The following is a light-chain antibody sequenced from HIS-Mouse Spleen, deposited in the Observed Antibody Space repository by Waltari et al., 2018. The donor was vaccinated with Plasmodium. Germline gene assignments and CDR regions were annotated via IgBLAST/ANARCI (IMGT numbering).Light chain of an antibody. V-gene: IGLV2-11*01. CDR1: SSDVGGYNY. CDR2: DVS. CDR3: CSYAGSYTWV. J-gene: IGLJ3*02. Sequence: QSALTQPRSVSGSPGQSVTISCTGTSSDVGGYNYVSWYQQHPGKAPKRMIYDVSKRPSGVPDRCSGSKSGNTASRTSSGRQAEEEADYYCCSYAGSYTWVFGGGTKLTVL.